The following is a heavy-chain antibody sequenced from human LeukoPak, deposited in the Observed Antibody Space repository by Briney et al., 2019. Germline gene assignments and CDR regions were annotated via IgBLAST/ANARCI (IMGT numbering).Heavy chain of an antibody. CDR3: ARATSGSYYYFDS. J-gene: IGHJ4*02. Sequence: SETLSLTCTVSGGSISSYHWSWIRQPAGKGLEWIGRIYSSGNTNYSPSLKSRVTMSVDTPKNQFSLKLSSVTAADTALYYCARATSGSYYYFDSWGRGTLVTVSS. V-gene: IGHV4-4*07. CDR2: IYSSGNT. D-gene: IGHD3-10*01. CDR1: GGSISSYH.